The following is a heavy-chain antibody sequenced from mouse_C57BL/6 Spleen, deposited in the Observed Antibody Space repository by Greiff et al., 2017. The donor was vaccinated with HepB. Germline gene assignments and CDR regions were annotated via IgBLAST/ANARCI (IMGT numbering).Heavy chain of an antibody. V-gene: IGHV1-50*01. CDR2: IDPSDSYT. CDR3: ARAYGSGDEAMDY. J-gene: IGHJ4*01. D-gene: IGHD1-1*01. Sequence: QVQLQQPGAELVKPGASVKLSCKASGYTFTSYWMQWVKQRPGQGLEWIGEIDPSDSYTNYNQKFKGKATLTVDTSSSTAYMQLNSLTSEDAAVYYCARAYGSGDEAMDYWGQGTSVTVSS. CDR1: GYTFTSYW.